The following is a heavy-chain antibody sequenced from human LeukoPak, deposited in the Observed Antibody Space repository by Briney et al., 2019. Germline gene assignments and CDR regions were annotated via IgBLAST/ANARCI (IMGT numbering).Heavy chain of an antibody. J-gene: IGHJ4*02. Sequence: ASVKVSCKASGGTFSSYAISWVRQAPGQGLEWMGGIIPIFGTANYAQKFQGRVTITADESTSTAYMELSSLRSEDTAVYYCARGPGGIFGQLLPYYFDYWGQGTLVTVSS. CDR1: GGTFSSYA. CDR2: IIPIFGTA. CDR3: ARGPGGIFGQLLPYYFDY. V-gene: IGHV1-69*13. D-gene: IGHD3-3*01.